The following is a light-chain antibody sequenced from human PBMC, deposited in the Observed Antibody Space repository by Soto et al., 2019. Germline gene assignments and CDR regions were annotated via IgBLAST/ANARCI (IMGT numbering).Light chain of an antibody. Sequence: QPASVSGSPGQSITISCTGTSSDVGGYNYVSWYQQHPGKAPKLMIYDVSNRPSGVSNRFSGSKSVNTASLTISGLQAEDEADYYCSSYTSSSPDVFVTGTKLTVL. CDR1: SSDVGGYNY. V-gene: IGLV2-14*01. J-gene: IGLJ1*01. CDR3: SSYTSSSPDV. CDR2: DVS.